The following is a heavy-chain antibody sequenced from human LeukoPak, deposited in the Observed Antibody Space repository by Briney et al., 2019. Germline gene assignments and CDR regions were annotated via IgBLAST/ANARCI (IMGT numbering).Heavy chain of an antibody. CDR2: VNPSGGST. CDR3: AREGSSSWYVY. D-gene: IGHD6-13*01. V-gene: IGHV1-46*01. J-gene: IGHJ4*02. CDR1: GYTFTSYY. Sequence: ASVKVSCKASGYTFTSYYMHWVRQAPGRGLEWMGIVNPSGGSTSYAQKFQGRVTMTRDTSTSTVYMELGNLRSEDTAVYYCAREGSSSWYVYWGQGTLVTVSS.